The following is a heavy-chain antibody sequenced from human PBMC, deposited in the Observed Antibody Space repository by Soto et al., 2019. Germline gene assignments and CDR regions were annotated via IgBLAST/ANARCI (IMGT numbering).Heavy chain of an antibody. CDR3: ARDGYYDSSGYRSDFDY. V-gene: IGHV1-18*01. Sequence: QVQLVQSGAEVKKPGASVKVSCKASGYTFTSYGISWVRQAPGQGLEWMGWISAYNGNTNYAQKLQGRVTMTTDTSTSTAYMEVSSLRSDDTAVYYCARDGYYDSSGYRSDFDYWGQGTLVTVSS. J-gene: IGHJ4*02. D-gene: IGHD3-22*01. CDR1: GYTFTSYG. CDR2: ISAYNGNT.